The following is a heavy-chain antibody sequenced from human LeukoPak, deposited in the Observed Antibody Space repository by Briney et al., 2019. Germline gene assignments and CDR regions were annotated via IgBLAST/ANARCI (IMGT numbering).Heavy chain of an antibody. V-gene: IGHV4-59*08. Sequence: KPSETLSLTCTVSGGSISSYYWSWIRQPPGKGLEWIGYIYDSGSTNYNPSLKSRVTISVDTSKNQFSLKLSSVTAADTAVYYCARHDDYDFWSGYSFDPWGQGTLVTVSS. CDR2: IYDSGST. CDR1: GGSISSYY. D-gene: IGHD3-3*01. CDR3: ARHDDYDFWSGYSFDP. J-gene: IGHJ5*02.